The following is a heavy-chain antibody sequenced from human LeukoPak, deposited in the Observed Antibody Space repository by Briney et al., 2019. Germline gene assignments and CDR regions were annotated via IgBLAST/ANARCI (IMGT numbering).Heavy chain of an antibody. CDR1: GITLSNYA. CDR3: AKRGVVIRVILVGFHKEAYYFDS. Sequence: SGGSLRLSCAVSGITLSNYAMSWVRQAPGKGLEWVAGISGSGGGKYYADSGKGRFTISRDNPENALYLQMNNQGAGDTAVYFCAKRGVVIRVILVGFHKEAYYFDSWGQGALVTVSS. V-gene: IGHV3-23*01. J-gene: IGHJ4*02. CDR2: ISGSGGGK. D-gene: IGHD3-22*01.